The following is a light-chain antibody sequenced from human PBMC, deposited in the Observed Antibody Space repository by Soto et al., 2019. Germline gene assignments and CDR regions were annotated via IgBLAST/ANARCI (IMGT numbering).Light chain of an antibody. Sequence: ELVLTQSPATLSVSPGERATLSCRASQRVGSNYLAWYQQKPGQAPRLLIYGISARATGIPDRFSGSGSGTDFTFTISSLQSEDFGVYYCQQHSSWPITCGKGTRLEIK. CDR3: QQHSSWPIT. V-gene: IGKV3D-15*01. CDR2: GIS. J-gene: IGKJ5*01. CDR1: QRVGSN.